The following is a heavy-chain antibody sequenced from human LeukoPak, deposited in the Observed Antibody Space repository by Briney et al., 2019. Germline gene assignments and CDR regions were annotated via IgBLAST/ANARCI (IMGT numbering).Heavy chain of an antibody. D-gene: IGHD4-11*01. V-gene: IGHV3-23*01. CDR3: AKDLYSVTTVTLNY. J-gene: IGHJ4*02. CDR2: IGGLGDRI. CDR1: GFTFSNYG. Sequence: GGSLRLSCAASGFTFSNYGMNWVRQAPGKGLEWVSGIGGLGDRIYYADSVRGRFTISRDNSKNTVYLQMNGLRADDTAVYYCAKDLYSVTTVTLNYWGQGTLVTVSS.